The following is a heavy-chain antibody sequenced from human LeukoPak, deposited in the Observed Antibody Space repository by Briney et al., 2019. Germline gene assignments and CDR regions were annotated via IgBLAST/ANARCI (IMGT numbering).Heavy chain of an antibody. D-gene: IGHD1-14*01. CDR2: IGPTGSDR. CDR3: ATETNGRHYDY. J-gene: IGHJ4*02. Sequence: GGSLRLSCTASGLTFSTSGFNWVRQAPGKGLEWVASIGPTGSDRYHADSIKGRFTISRDNANNFLYLQMNSLRAEDAAVYYCATETNGRHYDYWGQATLLTASS. CDR1: GLTFSTSG. V-gene: IGHV3-21*06.